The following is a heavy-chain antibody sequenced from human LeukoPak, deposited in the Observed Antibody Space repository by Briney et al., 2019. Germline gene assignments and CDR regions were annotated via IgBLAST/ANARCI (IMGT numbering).Heavy chain of an antibody. Sequence: GESLKISCKGSGYSFTSYWIGWVRPMPGKGLEWMGIIYPGDSDTRYSPSFQGQVTISADKSISTAYLQWSSLKPSDTAMYYCARRRRLSSTSCSADYWGQGTLVTVSS. CDR1: GYSFTSYW. V-gene: IGHV5-51*01. D-gene: IGHD2-2*01. CDR3: ARRRRLSSTSCSADY. CDR2: IYPGDSDT. J-gene: IGHJ4*02.